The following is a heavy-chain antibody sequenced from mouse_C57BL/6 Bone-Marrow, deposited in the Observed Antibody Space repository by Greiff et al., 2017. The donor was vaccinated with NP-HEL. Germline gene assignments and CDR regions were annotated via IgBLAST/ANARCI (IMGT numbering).Heavy chain of an antibody. J-gene: IGHJ1*03. Sequence: QVQLQQSGPELVKPGASVKISCKASGYAFSSSWMNWVKQRPGKGLEWIGRIYPGDGDTNYNGKFKGKATLTAYKSSSTAYMQLSSLTSEDSAVYFCARNYYYGSSYWYFDVWGTGTTVTVSS. CDR1: GYAFSSSW. CDR3: ARNYYYGSSYWYFDV. CDR2: IYPGDGDT. D-gene: IGHD1-1*01. V-gene: IGHV1-82*01.